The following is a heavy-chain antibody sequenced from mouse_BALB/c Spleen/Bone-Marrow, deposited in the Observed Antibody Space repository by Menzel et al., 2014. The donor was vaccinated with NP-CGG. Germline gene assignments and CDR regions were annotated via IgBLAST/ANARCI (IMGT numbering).Heavy chain of an antibody. CDR2: ISNGGST. CDR1: GFTFSGYA. CDR3: TRGRRDYDWYFDV. Sequence: EVKLVESGGDLVKPGGSLKLSCAASGFTFSGYAMSWVRQTPEKRLEWVASISNGGSTYYPDSVKGRSTISRDNARNILYLQMTSLRSEDTAMYYCTRGRRDYDWYFDVWGAGTTVTVSS. V-gene: IGHV5-6-5*01. D-gene: IGHD2-4*01. J-gene: IGHJ1*01.